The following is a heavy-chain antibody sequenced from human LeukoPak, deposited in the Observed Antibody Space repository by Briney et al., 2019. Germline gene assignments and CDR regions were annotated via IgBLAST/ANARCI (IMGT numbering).Heavy chain of an antibody. V-gene: IGHV1-2*02. D-gene: IGHD6-19*01. CDR1: GYTFTGYY. J-gene: IGHJ1*01. Sequence: ASVKVSYKASGYTFTGYYMHWVRQAPGQGLEWMGWINPNSGGTYYAQKFQGRVTMTRDTSITTAYTELSRLRSDDTAVYYCARGSSGWPEYFQHWGQGTLVTVSS. CDR3: ARGSSGWPEYFQH. CDR2: INPNSGGT.